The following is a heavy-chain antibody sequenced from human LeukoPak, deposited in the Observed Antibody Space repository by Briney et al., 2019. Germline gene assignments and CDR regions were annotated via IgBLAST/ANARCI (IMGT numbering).Heavy chain of an antibody. D-gene: IGHD3-22*01. J-gene: IGHJ1*01. CDR1: GFTFSSYA. CDR3: ARDPVFYDSSGYPEYFQH. CDR2: ISYDGSNK. V-gene: IGHV3-30*04. Sequence: GRSLRLSCAASGFTFSSYAMHWVRQAPGKGLEWVAVISYDGSNKYYADSVKGRFTISRDNSKNTLYLQMYSLRAEDTAVYYCARDPVFYDSSGYPEYFQHWGQGTLVTVSS.